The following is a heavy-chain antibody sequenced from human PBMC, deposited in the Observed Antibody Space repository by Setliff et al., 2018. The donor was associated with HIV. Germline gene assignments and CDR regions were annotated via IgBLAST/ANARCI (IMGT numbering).Heavy chain of an antibody. Sequence: SETLSLTCTVSGGSISSAGYYWSWIRQRPGKGLEWIGCIYYSGKTFYSPSLKNRLAISIDTSENQFSLKLGSVTAADTAVYFCARVTWIQLWLGWFDPWGQGTLVTVSS. D-gene: IGHD5-18*01. V-gene: IGHV4-31*03. CDR3: ARVTWIQLWLGWFDP. CDR2: IYYSGKT. CDR1: GGSISSAGYY. J-gene: IGHJ5*02.